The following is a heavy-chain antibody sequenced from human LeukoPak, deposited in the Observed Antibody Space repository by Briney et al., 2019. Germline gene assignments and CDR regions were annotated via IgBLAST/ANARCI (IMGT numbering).Heavy chain of an antibody. CDR3: ARDRGTGTTSPHY. D-gene: IGHD1-1*01. CDR1: GGTFSSYA. J-gene: IGHJ4*02. Sequence: SVKVSCKASGGTFSSYAISWVRQAPGQGLEWMGRIIPILGIANYAQKFQGRVTITADKSTSTAYMQLSSLRSDDTAVYYCARDRGTGTTSPHYWGQGTLVTVSS. CDR2: IIPILGIA. V-gene: IGHV1-69*04.